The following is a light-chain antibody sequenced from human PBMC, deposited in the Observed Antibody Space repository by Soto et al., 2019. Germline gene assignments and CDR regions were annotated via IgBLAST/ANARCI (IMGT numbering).Light chain of an antibody. CDR3: QHYGGSPMYT. Sequence: EIVLTQSPGTLSLSPGERATLSCRASQSVSSSYLAWYQQKPGQAPRLLMYGASRRATGIPDRFSGSGSGTDFPLTISRLEPEDFAVYYCQHYGGSPMYTFGQGTKLEIK. CDR1: QSVSSSY. CDR2: GAS. J-gene: IGKJ2*01. V-gene: IGKV3-20*01.